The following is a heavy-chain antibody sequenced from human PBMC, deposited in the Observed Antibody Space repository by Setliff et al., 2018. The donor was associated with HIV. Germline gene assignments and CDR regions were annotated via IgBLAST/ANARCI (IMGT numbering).Heavy chain of an antibody. CDR1: GGSITSSSFY. CDR3: AREDSLVLVPAIMRGDGFDV. J-gene: IGHJ3*01. Sequence: PSETLSLTCTVSGGSITSSSFYWAWIRQSTGKGLEWIGSVYYTGKTKYNPSLESRLTMSMDASESQFSLTLNSVTAADTAMYYCAREDSLVLVPAIMRGDGFDVWGQGTMVTVSS. V-gene: IGHV4-39*07. D-gene: IGHD2-2*01. CDR2: VYYTGKT.